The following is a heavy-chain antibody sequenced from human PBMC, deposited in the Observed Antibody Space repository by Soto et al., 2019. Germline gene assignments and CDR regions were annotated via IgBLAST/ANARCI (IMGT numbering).Heavy chain of an antibody. Sequence: QVQLQESGPGLVKPSQTLSLTCIVSSDAINSHCYYWAWIRHHPGRGREWVGQIYRDGSDHYSPSLKRRLTISDDTSKSQFSLERTYVTAADTAIYYCERDRRGEYLKGAGMDVWGQGTTVIVSS. J-gene: IGHJ6*02. CDR3: ERDRRGEYLKGAGMDV. CDR1: SDAINSHCYY. CDR2: IYRDGSD. D-gene: IGHD3-10*01. V-gene: IGHV4-31*03.